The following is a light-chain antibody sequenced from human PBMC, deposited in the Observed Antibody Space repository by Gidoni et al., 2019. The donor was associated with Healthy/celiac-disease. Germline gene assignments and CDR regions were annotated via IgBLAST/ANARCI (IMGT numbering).Light chain of an antibody. CDR3: QQYNNWPKWK. V-gene: IGKV3-15*01. Sequence: EIVMTQSPATLSVSPGERATLSCRASQSVSSNLAWYQQKPGQAPRLLIYGASTRATGIPARFSGSGSGTEFTLTISSLQSEDFAVYYCQQYNNWPKWKVXQGTKVEIK. CDR1: QSVSSN. J-gene: IGKJ1*01. CDR2: GAS.